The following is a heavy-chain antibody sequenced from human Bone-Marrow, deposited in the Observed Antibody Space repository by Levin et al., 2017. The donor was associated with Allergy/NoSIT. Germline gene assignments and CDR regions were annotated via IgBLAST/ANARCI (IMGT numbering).Heavy chain of an antibody. CDR2: INTNTGNP. V-gene: IGHV7-4-1*02. CDR3: ARGDWNYVGWFDP. CDR1: GYTFTSYA. D-gene: IGHD1-7*01. J-gene: IGHJ5*02. Sequence: GESLKISCKASGYTFTSYAMNWVRQAPGQGLEWMGWINTNTGNPTYAQGFTGRFVFSLDTSVSTAYLQISSLKAEDTAVYYCARGDWNYVGWFDPWGQGTLVTVSS.